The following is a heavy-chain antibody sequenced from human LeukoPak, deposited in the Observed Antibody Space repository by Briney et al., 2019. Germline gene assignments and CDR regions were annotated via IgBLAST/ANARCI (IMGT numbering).Heavy chain of an antibody. CDR3: ARGPESPRWAFDI. V-gene: IGHV3-30*14. CDR2: ISYDGSNK. Sequence: PGRSLRLSCAASGFTFSSYAMHWVRQAPGKGLEWVAVISYDGSNKYYADSVKGRFTISRDNSKNTLSLQMNSLRAEDTAMYYYARGPESPRWAFDIWGQGTMVTVSS. D-gene: IGHD3-16*02. CDR1: GFTFSSYA. J-gene: IGHJ3*02.